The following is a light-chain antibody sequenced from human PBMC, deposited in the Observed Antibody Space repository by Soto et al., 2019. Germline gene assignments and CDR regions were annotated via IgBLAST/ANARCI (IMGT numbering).Light chain of an antibody. CDR2: DVS. CDR1: ISDVGGYNY. J-gene: IGLJ1*01. CDR3: SSYTSSSTLGV. Sequence: QSVLTQPASVSGSPGQSITISCTGTISDVGGYNYVSWYQQHPGKAPKLMIYDVSNRPSGVSNRFSGSKSGNTASLTISGLQAEDEADYYCSSYTSSSTLGVFGTGTKVTVL. V-gene: IGLV2-14*01.